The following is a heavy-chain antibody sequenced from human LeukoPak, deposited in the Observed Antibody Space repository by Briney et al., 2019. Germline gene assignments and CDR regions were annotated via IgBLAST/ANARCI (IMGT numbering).Heavy chain of an antibody. V-gene: IGHV4-59*01. CDR2: IYSSGNT. CDR3: ARLRWQLEGPYCDY. CDR1: GDSISTYY. J-gene: IGHJ4*02. D-gene: IGHD1-26*01. Sequence: PSETLSLTCRFSGDSISTYYWSWIRQSPGKGLEWIGHIYSSGNTDYNSSLKSRVTISLDTSKSQFSLRLSSVTATDTAVYYCARLRWQLEGPYCDYWGQGILVTVSS.